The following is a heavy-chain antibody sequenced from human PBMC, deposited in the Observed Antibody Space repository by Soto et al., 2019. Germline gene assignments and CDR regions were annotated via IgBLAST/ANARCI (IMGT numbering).Heavy chain of an antibody. CDR2: IWYDGSNK. CDR1: GFTFSSYG. Sequence: GGSLRLSCAASGFTFSSYGMHWVRQAPGKGLEWVAIIWYDGSNKYYADSVKGRFTISRDNSRNTLHLQMDSLRAEDTAVYYCARDRRVSGSYFDFWGQGTLVTVSS. CDR3: ARDRRVSGSYFDF. V-gene: IGHV3-33*01. D-gene: IGHD1-26*01. J-gene: IGHJ4*02.